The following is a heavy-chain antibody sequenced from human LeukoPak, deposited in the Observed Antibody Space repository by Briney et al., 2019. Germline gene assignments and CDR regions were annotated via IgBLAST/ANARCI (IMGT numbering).Heavy chain of an antibody. J-gene: IGHJ1*01. V-gene: IGHV3-30-3*01. CDR3: AKDLSGSYLGYFQH. D-gene: IGHD1-26*01. Sequence: GGSLRLSCAASGFTFSSYAMHWVRQAPGKGLEWVAVISYDGSNKYYADSVKGRFTISRDNAKNSLYLQMNSLRAEDTAVYYCAKDLSGSYLGYFQHWGQGTLVTVSS. CDR2: ISYDGSNK. CDR1: GFTFSSYA.